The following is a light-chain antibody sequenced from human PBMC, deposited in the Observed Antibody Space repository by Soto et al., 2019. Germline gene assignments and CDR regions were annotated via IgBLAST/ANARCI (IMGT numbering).Light chain of an antibody. CDR1: SSVVSGYKY. CDR2: EVS. V-gene: IGLV2-14*01. J-gene: IGLJ1*01. CDR3: CSYTGTSTPYV. Sequence: QSALPQPPSVSVSPGQSITISCTGTSSVVSGYKYVSWYQQHPGKAPKLIIYEVSNRPSGVSNRFSGSKSGGTASLTISGLQAEDEADYYCCSYTGTSTPYVFGAGTKLTVL.